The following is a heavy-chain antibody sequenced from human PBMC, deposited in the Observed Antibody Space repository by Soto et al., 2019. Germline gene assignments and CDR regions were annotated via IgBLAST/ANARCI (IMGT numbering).Heavy chain of an antibody. V-gene: IGHV1-18*01. J-gene: IGHJ4*02. Sequence: QVHLVQSGAEVKKPGASVKVSCKGSGYTFTSYGITWVRQAPGQGLEWMGWISAHNGNADYAQKLQGRVTVTRDTSTSTAYMELRSLRSDDTAVYYCARGRYGDYWGQGALVTVSS. CDR3: ARGRYGDY. D-gene: IGHD1-1*01. CDR2: ISAHNGNA. CDR1: GYTFTSYG.